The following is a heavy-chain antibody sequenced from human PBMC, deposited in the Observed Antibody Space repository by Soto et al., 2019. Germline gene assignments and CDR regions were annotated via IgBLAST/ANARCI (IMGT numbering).Heavy chain of an antibody. D-gene: IGHD1-1*01. Sequence: PGGSLRLSCAASGFTFSIYAMSWVRQAPGKGLEWVSAISGSGGSTYYADSVKGRFTISRDNSKNTLYLQMNSLRAEDTAVYYCAKRPTGACYYYDYMDVWGKGTTVTVSS. V-gene: IGHV3-23*01. J-gene: IGHJ6*03. CDR2: ISGSGGST. CDR3: AKRPTGACYYYDYMDV. CDR1: GFTFSIYA.